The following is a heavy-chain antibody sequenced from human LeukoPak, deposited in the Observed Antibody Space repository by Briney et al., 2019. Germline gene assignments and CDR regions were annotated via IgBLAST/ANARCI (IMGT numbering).Heavy chain of an antibody. V-gene: IGHV3-9*01. J-gene: IGHJ3*02. CDR1: GFTVSNNY. D-gene: IGHD3-22*01. CDR3: AKGYSSGYYYGAFDI. CDR2: ISWNSGSI. Sequence: GGSLRLSCAASGFTVSNNYMSWVRQAPGKGLEWVSGISWNSGSIGYADSVKGRFTISGDNAKNSLYLQMNSLRAEDTALYYCAKGYSSGYYYGAFDIWGQGTMVTVSS.